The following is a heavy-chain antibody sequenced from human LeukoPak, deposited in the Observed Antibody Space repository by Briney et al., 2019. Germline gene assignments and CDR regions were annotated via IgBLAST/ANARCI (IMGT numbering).Heavy chain of an antibody. V-gene: IGHV4-38-2*02. D-gene: IGHD2-8*01. CDR2: IYHSGTT. Sequence: SETLSLTCNVSGYSINSGYYWGWIRQPPGKGLEWIGIIYHSGTTYSNPSLKSRVTISVDTSKTQFSLKLTSWTAEDTAVYYCARGVTEYYFDYWGQGSLVTVPS. CDR3: ARGVTEYYFDY. J-gene: IGHJ4*02. CDR1: GYSINSGYY.